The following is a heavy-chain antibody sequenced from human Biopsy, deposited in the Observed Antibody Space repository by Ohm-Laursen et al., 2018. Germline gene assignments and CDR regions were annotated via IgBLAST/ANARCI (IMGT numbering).Heavy chain of an antibody. D-gene: IGHD3-9*01. J-gene: IGHJ6*02. V-gene: IGHV1-2*02. Sequence: ASVKVSCKASGYTFAGYYLHWVRQAPGHGLEWMGGINPNSGNANYAQSFQGRLTVTRDTSISTAYMELTSLTFDDTAIYYFARVPAYPSIDGYYGLDLWGQGTTVIVSS. CDR1: GYTFAGYY. CDR3: ARVPAYPSIDGYYGLDL. CDR2: INPNSGNA.